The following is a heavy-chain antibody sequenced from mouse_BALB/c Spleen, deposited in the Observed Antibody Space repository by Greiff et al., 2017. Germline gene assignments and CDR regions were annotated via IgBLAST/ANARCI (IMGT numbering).Heavy chain of an antibody. V-gene: IGHV1-19*01. J-gene: IGHJ2*01. D-gene: IGHD2-2*01. CDR1: GYTFTDYY. CDR3: ARRGYDGRFDY. CDR2: VNPYNGGT. Sequence: EVKLQESGPELVKPGASVKMSCKASGYTFTDYYMDWVKQSHGESFEWIGRVNPYNGGTSYNQKFKGKATLTVDKSSSTAYMELNSLTSEDSAVYYCARRGYDGRFDYWGQGTTLTVSS.